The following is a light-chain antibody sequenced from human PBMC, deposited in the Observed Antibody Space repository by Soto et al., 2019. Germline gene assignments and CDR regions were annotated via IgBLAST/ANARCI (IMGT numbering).Light chain of an antibody. J-gene: IGLJ1*01. CDR3: QVWDSSIGSYV. Sequence: SYELTQPPSVSVAPGQTARITCGGNNTGSKSVHWYQQKPGQAPVLVVYDDSDRPSGIPERFSGSNSGNTATLTISRVEAGDEADYYCQVWDSSIGSYVFGTGTKVTVL. V-gene: IGLV3-21*02. CDR2: DDS. CDR1: NTGSKS.